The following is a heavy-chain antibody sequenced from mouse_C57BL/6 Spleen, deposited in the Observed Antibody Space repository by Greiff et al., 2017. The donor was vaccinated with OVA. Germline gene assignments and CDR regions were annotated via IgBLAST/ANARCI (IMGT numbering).Heavy chain of an antibody. D-gene: IGHD2-1*01. Sequence: VKLMESGAELVKPGASVKMSCKASGYTFTTYPIEWMKQNHGKSLEWIGNFHPYNDDTKYNEKFKGKATLTVEKSSSTVYLELSRLTSDDSAVYYCARDGNSLGYFDYWGQGTTLTVSS. V-gene: IGHV1-47*01. J-gene: IGHJ2*01. CDR3: ARDGNSLGYFDY. CDR2: FHPYNDDT. CDR1: GYTFTTYP.